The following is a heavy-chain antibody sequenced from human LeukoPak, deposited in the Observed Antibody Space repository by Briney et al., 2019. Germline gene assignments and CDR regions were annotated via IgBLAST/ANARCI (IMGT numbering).Heavy chain of an antibody. Sequence: GGSLRLSCAASGFNVSNNYMSWVRQAPGRGLEWVSIIYNVGSTYSADSVKGRFTISRDKSENTLYLQMNSLRAEDTAVYHCARLLSDAFDIWGQGTMVTVSS. CDR1: GFNVSNNY. CDR2: IYNVGST. CDR3: ARLLSDAFDI. J-gene: IGHJ3*02. D-gene: IGHD2-8*01. V-gene: IGHV3-66*01.